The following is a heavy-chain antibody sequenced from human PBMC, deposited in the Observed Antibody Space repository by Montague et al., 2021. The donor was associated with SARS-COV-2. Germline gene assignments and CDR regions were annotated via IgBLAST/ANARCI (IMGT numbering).Heavy chain of an antibody. CDR2: ISSSSSYI. V-gene: IGHV3-21*01. Sequence: SLRLSCAASGFTFSSYSVNWVRQAPGKGLEWVSSISSSSSYIYYADSVKGRFTISRDNAKNSLYLQMNSLRAEDTAVYYCARDHYDILTGYYYWGQGTLVTASS. D-gene: IGHD3-9*01. CDR3: ARDHYDILTGYYY. J-gene: IGHJ4*02. CDR1: GFTFSSYS.